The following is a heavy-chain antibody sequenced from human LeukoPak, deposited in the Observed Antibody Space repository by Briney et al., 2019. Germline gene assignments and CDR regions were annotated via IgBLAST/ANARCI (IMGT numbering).Heavy chain of an antibody. CDR2: ISAYNGNT. D-gene: IGHD2-15*01. Sequence: ASVKVSCKASGYTFTSYGISWVRQAPGQGLEWMGWISAYNGNTNYAQKLQGRVTMTTDTSTSTAYMELRSLRSDDTAVYYCARGYCSGGSCYITWFDPWGQGTLVTVSS. J-gene: IGHJ5*02. V-gene: IGHV1-18*01. CDR3: ARGYCSGGSCYITWFDP. CDR1: GYTFTSYG.